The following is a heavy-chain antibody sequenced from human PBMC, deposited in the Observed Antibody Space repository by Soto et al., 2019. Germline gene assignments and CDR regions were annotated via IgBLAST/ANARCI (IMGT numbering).Heavy chain of an antibody. J-gene: IGHJ4*02. CDR2: ISGSGGST. CDR3: AKDGARGLAGRITIFGVGTGIDY. Sequence: EVQLLESGGGLVQPGGSLRLSCAASGFTFSSYAMSWVRQAPGKGLAWVSAISGSGGSTNYADSVKGRFTIARDNSKNTPYMQINGLSAEDTAVYYFAKDGARGLAGRITIFGVGTGIDYWGQGTLVTVSS. V-gene: IGHV3-23*01. CDR1: GFTFSSYA. D-gene: IGHD3-3*01.